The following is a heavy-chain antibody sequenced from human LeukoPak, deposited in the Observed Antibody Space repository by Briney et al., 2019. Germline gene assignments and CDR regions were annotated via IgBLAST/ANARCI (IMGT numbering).Heavy chain of an antibody. J-gene: IGHJ4*02. D-gene: IGHD6-13*01. V-gene: IGHV1-2*02. CDR3: ARWYSSLTFREFYYFDY. CDR1: GYTFTGYY. CDR2: INPNSGGT. Sequence: ASVKVSCKASGYTFTGYYMHWVRQAPGQGLEWMGWINPNSGGTNYARKFQGRVTMTRDTSISTAYMELSRLRSDDTAVYYCARWYSSLTFREFYYFDYWGQGTLVTVSS.